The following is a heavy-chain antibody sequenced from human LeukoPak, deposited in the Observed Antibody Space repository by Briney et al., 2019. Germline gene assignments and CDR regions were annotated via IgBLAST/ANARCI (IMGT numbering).Heavy chain of an antibody. D-gene: IGHD3-10*01. Sequence: GGSLRLSCASSGFTFSNAWMSWVRKAPGKGLEWVGRIKSKTDGGTTDYAAPVKGRFTISRDDSKNTLYLQMNSLKTEDTAVYYCTTDGTYYGSGSYSYWGQGTLVTVSS. CDR2: IKSKTDGGTT. CDR1: GFTFSNAW. J-gene: IGHJ4*02. V-gene: IGHV3-15*01. CDR3: TTDGTYYGSGSYSY.